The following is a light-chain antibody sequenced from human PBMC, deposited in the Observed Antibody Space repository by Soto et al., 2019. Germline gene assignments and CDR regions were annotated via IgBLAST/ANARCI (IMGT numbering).Light chain of an antibody. CDR3: LQRSQWQT. J-gene: IGKJ4*01. Sequence: ALSQAPSAVSLTRRNTLAPSCRASQSVRSYLAWYQQKPGQAPRLLIYDASNRATGIPARFSSSGSGTDFTLTIISLEPEDFPVYYCLQRSQWQTFGGGTKPENK. V-gene: IGKV3-11*01. CDR2: DAS. CDR1: QSVRSY.